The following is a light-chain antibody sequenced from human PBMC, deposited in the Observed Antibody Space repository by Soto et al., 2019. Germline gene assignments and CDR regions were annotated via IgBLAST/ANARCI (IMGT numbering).Light chain of an antibody. J-gene: IGKJ3*01. CDR3: QKRSNLLFT. V-gene: IGKV3-11*01. CDR2: DAS. CDR1: QRFSSY. Sequence: EIVLTQSPATLSLSPGERATLSCRASQRFSSYLAWYQQKPGQAPRLLIYDASNRDTGIPARFSGRGSGTGFTLTMRSLEPEDFAVYYCQKRSNLLFTFGPGTKVDIK.